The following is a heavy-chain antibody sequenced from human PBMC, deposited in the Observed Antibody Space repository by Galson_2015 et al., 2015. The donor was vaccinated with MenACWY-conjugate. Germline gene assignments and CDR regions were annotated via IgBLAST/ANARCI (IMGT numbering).Heavy chain of an antibody. J-gene: IGHJ3*02. D-gene: IGHD3-22*01. CDR3: ARMHIVLDATDAFDI. V-gene: IGHV2-70*11. Sequence: PALVKPTQTLTLTCTFSGFSLSTYEMCIYWVRQPPGKALEWLARLVLRGHKYYPTSLKTRLTIPKDTSTNQGVLTMTNVDPVDTATYYRARMHIVLDATDAFDIWGQGTMVTVSS. CDR1: GFSLSTYEMC. CDR2: LVLRGHK.